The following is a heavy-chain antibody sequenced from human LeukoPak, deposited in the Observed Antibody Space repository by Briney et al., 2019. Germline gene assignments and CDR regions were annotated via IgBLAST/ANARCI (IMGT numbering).Heavy chain of an antibody. Sequence: PSETLSLTCVVYVGSFSGYYWSWIRPPPGKGLEWVGEINHSGSTNYNPSLKSRVTISVGTSKNQFSLKLSSVTAADTAVYYCARVDPDSSSTLEVFDYWGEGTLVTVSS. V-gene: IGHV4-34*01. J-gene: IGHJ4*02. CDR1: VGSFSGYY. CDR2: INHSGST. D-gene: IGHD6-6*01. CDR3: ARVDPDSSSTLEVFDY.